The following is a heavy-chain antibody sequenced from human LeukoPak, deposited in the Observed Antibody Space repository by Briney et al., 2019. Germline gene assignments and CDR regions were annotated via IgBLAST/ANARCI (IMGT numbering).Heavy chain of an antibody. CDR1: GGSISSHY. D-gene: IGHD4-17*01. CDR2: IYYSGST. V-gene: IGHV4-59*11. J-gene: IGHJ4*02. Sequence: SETLSLTCTVSGGSISSHYWSWIRQPPGKGLEWIGYIYYSGSTKYNPSLKSRVTISVDTSKNQFSLKLSSVTAADTAVYYCAGGGTTVTFDYWGQGTLVTVSS. CDR3: AGGGTTVTFDY.